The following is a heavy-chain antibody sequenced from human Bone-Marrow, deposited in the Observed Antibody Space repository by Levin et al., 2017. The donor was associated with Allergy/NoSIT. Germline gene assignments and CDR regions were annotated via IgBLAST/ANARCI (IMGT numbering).Heavy chain of an antibody. CDR3: ARDNVVGLRGPLH. CDR2: IWNDGSRK. V-gene: IGHV3-33*01. J-gene: IGHJ4*02. D-gene: IGHD5-12*01. Sequence: GGSLRLSCTTSGFAFENYGMHWVRQAPGKGLQWVAVIWNDGSRKYYADSVKGRFTISRDNSQNTLHLQMNSLRIEDAATYYCARDNVVGLRGPLHWGQGTLVTVSS. CDR1: GFAFENYG.